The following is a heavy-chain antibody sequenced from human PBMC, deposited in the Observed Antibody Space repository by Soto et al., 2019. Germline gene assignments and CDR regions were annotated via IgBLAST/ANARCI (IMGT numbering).Heavy chain of an antibody. D-gene: IGHD4-17*01. CDR1: GGSISSTYYY. CDR3: TRSNYGDYDYYFDY. J-gene: IGHJ4*02. V-gene: IGHV4-39*01. CDR2: IYYSGST. Sequence: SETLSLTCTVSGGSISSTYYYWGWIRQPPGKGLEWIGSIYYSGSTYYNPSLKSRVTISVDTSKNQFSLKLSSVTAADTAVYYCTRSNYGDYDYYFDYWGQGALVTVSS.